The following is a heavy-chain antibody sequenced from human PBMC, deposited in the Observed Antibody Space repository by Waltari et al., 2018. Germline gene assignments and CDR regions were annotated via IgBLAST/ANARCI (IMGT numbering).Heavy chain of an antibody. CDR1: GASISSSY. CDR2: VHYSGTT. CDR3: ARGNFDSRGYSNPLDG. Sequence: QVQLQESGPGLVKPSETLSLTCTVSGASISSSYWSWIRKPPGKGLEWIGYVHYSGTTDSNPSRKSRVTTSVDTSKNHFSLRLTSVTAADTAVYYCARGNFDSRGYSNPLDGWGQGTMVTVSS. V-gene: IGHV4-59*08. J-gene: IGHJ3*01. D-gene: IGHD3-22*01.